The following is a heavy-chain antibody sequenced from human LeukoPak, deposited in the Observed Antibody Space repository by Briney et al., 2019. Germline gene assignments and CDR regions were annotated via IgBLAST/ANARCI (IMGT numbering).Heavy chain of an antibody. J-gene: IGHJ6*03. V-gene: IGHV5-51*01. CDR2: IYPVVSDT. CDR3: ARLAYCSNDVCYSNYYYSMDV. D-gene: IGHD2-8*01. Sequence: GEPLKISGKGPGYPFSSYWIGWVRQIPGKGLEWMGIIYPVVSDTSYSPSFQGQVTISADKSISTAYQQWSSLKASDTAMYYCARLAYCSNDVCYSNYYYSMDVWGKGTTVTVSS. CDR1: GYPFSSYW.